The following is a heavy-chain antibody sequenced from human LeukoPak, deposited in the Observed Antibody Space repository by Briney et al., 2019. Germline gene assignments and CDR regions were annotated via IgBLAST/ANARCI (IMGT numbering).Heavy chain of an antibody. V-gene: IGHV3-30*04. D-gene: IGHD4/OR15-4a*01. CDR3: ARDTLGEGEDANYAVYYFDY. CDR2: ISYDGTNK. Sequence: AGGSLRLSCAASGFTFSRYAMHWVRQAPGKGLEWVTVISYDGTNKYYADSVKGRFTVSRDNARNSLDLQMNSLRADDTAVYYCARDTLGEGEDANYAVYYFDYWGQGTVVTVSS. CDR1: GFTFSRYA. J-gene: IGHJ4*02.